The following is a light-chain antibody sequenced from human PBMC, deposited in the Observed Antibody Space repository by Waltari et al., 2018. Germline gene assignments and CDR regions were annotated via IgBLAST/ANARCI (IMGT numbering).Light chain of an antibody. CDR3: QQYGDLPLT. J-gene: IGKJ5*01. CDR2: GAS. V-gene: IGKV3-20*01. CDR1: QSISSSS. Sequence: ELVLTQSPVTLSLSPGERATFSCWATQSISSSSLAWYQQKPGQAPRLLIHGASSRATGVPDRFSGSGSGTDFTLTISRLEAEDFAVYYCQQYGDLPLTFGQGTRLEIK.